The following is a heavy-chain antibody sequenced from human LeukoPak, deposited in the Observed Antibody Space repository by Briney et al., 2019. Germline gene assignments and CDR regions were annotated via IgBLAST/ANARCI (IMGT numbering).Heavy chain of an antibody. J-gene: IGHJ6*03. Sequence: GGSLRLSCVASEFTFSRFAMSWVRQAPGRGLEWISSVSGTGDKTHYTDSVKGRFTISRDNSKNTLYLHMSALRAADTAVYYCAKPSIPARPFLTYLYYYLDAWGEGTTVIVSS. V-gene: IGHV3-23*01. CDR2: VSGTGDKT. CDR3: AKPSIPARPFLTYLYYYLDA. D-gene: IGHD6-6*01. CDR1: EFTFSRFA.